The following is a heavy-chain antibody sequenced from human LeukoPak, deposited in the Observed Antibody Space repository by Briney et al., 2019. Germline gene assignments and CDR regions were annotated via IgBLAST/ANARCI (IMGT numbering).Heavy chain of an antibody. V-gene: IGHV3-7*01. CDR2: IKVDGRGK. J-gene: IGHJ4*02. CDR3: ARDSRGGFDC. D-gene: IGHD3-10*01. Sequence: PGGSLRLSCAASGFTFSSYWMSWVRQAPGRGLEWVAKIKVDGRGKDYLDSVKGRFTISRDNAKNSLYLQMDSLRAEDTAMYYCARDSRGGFDCWGQGTLVTVSS. CDR1: GFTFSSYW.